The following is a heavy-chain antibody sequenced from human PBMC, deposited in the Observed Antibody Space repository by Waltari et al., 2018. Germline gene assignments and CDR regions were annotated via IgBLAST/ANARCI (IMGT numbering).Heavy chain of an antibody. J-gene: IGHJ4*02. CDR1: GFTFGSFW. Sequence: EVQLVESGGGLVQPGESLRLSCAASGFTFGSFWMHWVRQVSGKGLVWGSSISEDGSRIGYADSVKGRFTSSRDNAKNTLYLQMNRLRGDDTAVYYCVRGFSTSPSSYWGQGALVTVSS. D-gene: IGHD2-2*01. CDR2: ISEDGSRI. V-gene: IGHV3-74*01. CDR3: VRGFSTSPSSY.